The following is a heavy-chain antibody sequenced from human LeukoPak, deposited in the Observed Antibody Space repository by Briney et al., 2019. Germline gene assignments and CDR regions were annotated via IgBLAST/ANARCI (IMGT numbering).Heavy chain of an antibody. CDR1: GFTFSSNY. Sequence: GGSLRLSCAASGFTFSSNYMSWVRQAPGKGLEWVSIIYSGGSTYYADSVKGRFTISRDNSKNTVYLQMNSLRAEDTAVYYCARKSYGSGSYQDWGQGTLVTVSS. CDR3: ARKSYGSGSYQD. CDR2: IYSGGST. J-gene: IGHJ4*02. D-gene: IGHD3-10*01. V-gene: IGHV3-66*01.